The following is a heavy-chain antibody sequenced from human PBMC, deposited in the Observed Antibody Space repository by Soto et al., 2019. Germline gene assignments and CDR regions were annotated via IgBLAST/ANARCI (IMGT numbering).Heavy chain of an antibody. J-gene: IGHJ4*02. CDR3: AKEGGLSGSYXISSSYYFDY. Sequence: QVQLVESGGGVVQPGRSLRLSCAASGFTFSSYGMHWVRQAPGKGLEWVAIISYDGSNTYYADSVKGRFTISRDNSKNTVYLQMNSLRAEDTSVYYCAKEGGLSGSYXISSSYYFDYWGQGTLVTVSS. V-gene: IGHV3-30*18. CDR2: ISYDGSNT. D-gene: IGHD1-26*01. CDR1: GFTFSSYG.